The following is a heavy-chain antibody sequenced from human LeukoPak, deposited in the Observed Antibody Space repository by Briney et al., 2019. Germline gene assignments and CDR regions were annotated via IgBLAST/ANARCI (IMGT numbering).Heavy chain of an antibody. V-gene: IGHV1-18*01. Sequence: ASVKVSCKASGYTFTSHGISWVRQAPGQGLEWMGWISAYNGNTNYAQKLQGRVTMTTDTSTSTAYRELRSLRSDDTAVYYCARDSRAAEFDPWGQGTLVTVSS. CDR3: ARDSRAAEFDP. D-gene: IGHD6-13*01. CDR1: GYTFTSHG. CDR2: ISAYNGNT. J-gene: IGHJ5*02.